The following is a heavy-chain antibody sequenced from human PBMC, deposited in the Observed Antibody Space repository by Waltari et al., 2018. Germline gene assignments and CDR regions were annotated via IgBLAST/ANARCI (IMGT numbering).Heavy chain of an antibody. CDR2: INHSGST. V-gene: IGHV4-34*01. CDR3: ARDRIAAASNWFDP. CDR1: GGSFSGYY. Sequence: QVQLQESGPGLVKPSETLSLTCAVYGGSFSGYYWSWIRQPPGKGLEWIGAINHSGSTNDNPALKSRVTISVDTSKNQFSLKLSSVTAADTAVYYCARDRIAAASNWFDPWGQGTLVTVSS. J-gene: IGHJ5*02. D-gene: IGHD6-13*01.